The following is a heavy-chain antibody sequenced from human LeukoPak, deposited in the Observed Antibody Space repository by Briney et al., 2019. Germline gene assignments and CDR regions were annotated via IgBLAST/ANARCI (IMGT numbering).Heavy chain of an antibody. CDR2: IGTSSNNI. J-gene: IGHJ4*02. CDR3: AREEAAAGYYFDY. CDR1: GLTFSRYN. D-gene: IGHD6-13*01. V-gene: IGHV3-21*01. Sequence: PGGSLTLSCAASGLTFSRYNMNWVRQAPGKGLEWVSSIGTSSNNIYYADSVKGRFTISRDNSKNTLYLQMNSLRAEDTAVYYCAREEAAAGYYFDYWGQGTLVTVSS.